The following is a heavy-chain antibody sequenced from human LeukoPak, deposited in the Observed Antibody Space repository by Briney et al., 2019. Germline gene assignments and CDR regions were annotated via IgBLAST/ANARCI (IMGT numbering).Heavy chain of an antibody. J-gene: IGHJ4*02. Sequence: SETLSLTCTVSGDSIGSGGNFWTWLRQHPGKGLEYIGYIYYTGTASYNPSLQSRVVMSVNTSTKQFSLRLSSVTAAYTAVYFCAREGTHPVYDVWGPGILVTVSS. CDR3: AREGTHPVYDV. CDR1: GDSIGSGGNF. V-gene: IGHV4-31*03. CDR2: IYYTGTA. D-gene: IGHD5/OR15-5a*01.